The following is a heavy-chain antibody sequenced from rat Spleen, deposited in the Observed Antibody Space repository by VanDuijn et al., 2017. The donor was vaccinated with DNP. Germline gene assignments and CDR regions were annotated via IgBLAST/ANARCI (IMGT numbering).Heavy chain of an antibody. J-gene: IGHJ2*01. CDR2: ISHDGGGT. CDR1: GFTFSDYN. CDR3: VRHEYQAFDY. Sequence: EVQLVESGGGLVQPGRSLKLSCAASGFTFSDYNMAWVRQAPKKGLEWVASISHDGGGTFHGDSVKGRFTISRDNAKSSLFLQMDSLKSEDTATYYCVRHEYQAFDYWGQGVMVTVSS. V-gene: IGHV5-7*01.